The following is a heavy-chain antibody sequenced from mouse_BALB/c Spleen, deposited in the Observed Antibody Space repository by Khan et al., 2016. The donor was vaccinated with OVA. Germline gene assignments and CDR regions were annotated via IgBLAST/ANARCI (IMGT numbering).Heavy chain of an antibody. CDR1: GYTFTSYV. CDR2: INFYNDGT. Sequence: IQLVQSGPELVKPGASVKMSCKASGYTFTSYVMHWVKQKPGQGLEWIGYINFYNDGTKYNEKFKGKATLTSDKASSTAYMELSSLTSEDSAVYYCARIHYGSSLDYWGQGTTLTVSS. J-gene: IGHJ2*01. V-gene: IGHV1S136*01. D-gene: IGHD1-1*01. CDR3: ARIHYGSSLDY.